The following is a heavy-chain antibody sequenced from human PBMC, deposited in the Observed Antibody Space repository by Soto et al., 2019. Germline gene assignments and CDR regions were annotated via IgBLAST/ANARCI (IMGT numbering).Heavy chain of an antibody. CDR2: ISGSGGST. J-gene: IGHJ5*02. CDR1: GFTFSSYA. Sequence: GGSLRLSCAASGFTFSSYAMNWVRQAPGKGLEWVSVISGSGGSTYYADSVKGRFTISRDNSKNTLYLQMNTLRAEDTAVYYCAKDQADNFSGWTNWFDPWGQGTLVTVSS. V-gene: IGHV3-23*01. D-gene: IGHD6-19*01. CDR3: AKDQADNFSGWTNWFDP.